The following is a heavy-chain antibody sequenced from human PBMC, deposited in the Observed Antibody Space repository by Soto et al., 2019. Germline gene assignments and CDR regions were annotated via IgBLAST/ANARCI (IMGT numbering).Heavy chain of an antibody. Sequence: PSESLSLTCTVSGGSISSGGYYWGWIRQHPGKGLEWIGYIYYSGSTYYNPSLKSRVTISVDTSKNQFSLKLSSVTAADTAVYYCARGGYGSGSYYNLDYWGQGTLVTVS. J-gene: IGHJ4*02. CDR1: GGSISSGGYY. D-gene: IGHD3-10*01. CDR2: IYYSGST. V-gene: IGHV4-31*03. CDR3: ARGGYGSGSYYNLDY.